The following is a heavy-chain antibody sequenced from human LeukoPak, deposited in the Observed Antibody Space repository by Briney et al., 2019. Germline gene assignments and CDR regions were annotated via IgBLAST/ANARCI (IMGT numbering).Heavy chain of an antibody. CDR3: ARGSTLRYFDWSPKSDFDY. CDR1: GGTFSNYA. CDR2: INPNSGGT. J-gene: IGHJ4*02. D-gene: IGHD3-9*01. Sequence: ASVKVSCKASGGTFSNYAVSWVRQAPGQGLEWMGWINPNSGGTNYAQKFQGRVTMTRDTSISTAYMELSRLRSDDTAVYYCARGSTLRYFDWSPKSDFDYWGQGTLVTVSS. V-gene: IGHV1-2*02.